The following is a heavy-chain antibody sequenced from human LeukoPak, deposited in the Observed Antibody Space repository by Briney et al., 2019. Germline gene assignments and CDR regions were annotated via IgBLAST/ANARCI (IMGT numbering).Heavy chain of an antibody. Sequence: PSETLSLTCAVYGGSFSGYYWSWIRQPPGKGLEWIGEINHSGSTNYNPSLKSRVTLSVDTSKNQFSLKLSSVTAADTAVYYCARIDYDSSGYYSHYFDYWGQGTLVTVSS. J-gene: IGHJ4*02. CDR3: ARIDYDSSGYYSHYFDY. D-gene: IGHD3-22*01. CDR1: GGSFSGYY. V-gene: IGHV4-34*01. CDR2: INHSGST.